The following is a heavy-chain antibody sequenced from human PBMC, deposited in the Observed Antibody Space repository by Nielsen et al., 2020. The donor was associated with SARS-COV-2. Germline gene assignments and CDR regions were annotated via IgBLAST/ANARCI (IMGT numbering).Heavy chain of an antibody. D-gene: IGHD2-21*02. Sequence: SVKVSCKASGGTFSSYAISWVRQAPGQGLEWMGRIIPILGIANYAHKFQGSATITADKSTTTAYMELSSLRSEDTALYYCATSVVVTAHDAFDIWGQGTMVTVSS. J-gene: IGHJ3*02. CDR3: ATSVVVTAHDAFDI. CDR1: GGTFSSYA. CDR2: IIPILGIA. V-gene: IGHV1-69*04.